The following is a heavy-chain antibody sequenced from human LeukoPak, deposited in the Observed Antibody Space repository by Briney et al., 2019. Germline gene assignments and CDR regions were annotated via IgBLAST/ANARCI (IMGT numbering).Heavy chain of an antibody. V-gene: IGHV1-46*01. CDR2: INPSGGST. Sequence: ASVKVSCKASGYTFTSYYMHWVRQAPGQGLEWMGIINPSGGSTSYAQKFQGRVTMTRDTSTSTVYMELSNLRSEDTAVYYCARDAPNIVVVPGPLSYGMDVWGQGTTVTVSS. CDR1: GYTFTSYY. J-gene: IGHJ6*02. D-gene: IGHD2-2*01. CDR3: ARDAPNIVVVPGPLSYGMDV.